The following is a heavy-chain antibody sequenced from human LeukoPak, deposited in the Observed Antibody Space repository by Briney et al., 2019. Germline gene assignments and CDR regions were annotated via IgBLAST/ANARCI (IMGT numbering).Heavy chain of an antibody. Sequence: GGSLRLSCAASGFTFSSFGMHWVRQAPGKGLEWVAFIQYDESNKYYADSVKGRFTISRDNSKNTLYLQMNSLRAEDTAVYYCARDSTVTTYYYYGMDVWGQGTTVTVSS. CDR1: GFTFSSFG. J-gene: IGHJ6*02. CDR3: ARDSTVTTYYYYGMDV. D-gene: IGHD4-17*01. V-gene: IGHV3-30*02. CDR2: IQYDESNK.